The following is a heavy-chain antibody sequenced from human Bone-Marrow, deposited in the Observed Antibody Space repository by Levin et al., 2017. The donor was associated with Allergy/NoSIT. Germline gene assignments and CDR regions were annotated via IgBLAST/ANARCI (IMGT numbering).Heavy chain of an antibody. CDR3: ARRYDSFDY. Sequence: SQTLSLTCAVYGGSFSGYYWSWIRQPPGKGLEWIGEINHSGSTNYNPSLKSRVTISVDTSKNQFSLKLSSVTAADTAVYYCARRYDSFDYWGQGTLVTVSS. CDR2: INHSGST. V-gene: IGHV4-34*01. D-gene: IGHD5-12*01. J-gene: IGHJ4*02. CDR1: GGSFSGYY.